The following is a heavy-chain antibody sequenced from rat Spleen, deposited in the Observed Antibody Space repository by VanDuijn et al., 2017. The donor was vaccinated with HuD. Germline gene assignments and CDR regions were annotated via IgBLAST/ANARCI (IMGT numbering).Heavy chain of an antibody. CDR3: ARLDYPGVTDLDY. CDR1: GFTFSDYA. CDR2: IIYDGSST. J-gene: IGHJ2*01. D-gene: IGHD1-4*01. V-gene: IGHV5-17*01. Sequence: EVQLAESGGGLVQPGRSLKLSCAASGFTFSDYAMAWVRQAPKKGLEWVATIIYDGSSTYYRDSVKGRFTISRDNANNTLYLQMDSLRSEDTATYYCARLDYPGVTDLDYWGQGVMVTVSS.